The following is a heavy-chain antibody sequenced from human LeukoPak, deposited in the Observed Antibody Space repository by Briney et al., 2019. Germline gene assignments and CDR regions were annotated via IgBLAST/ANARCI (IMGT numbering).Heavy chain of an antibody. CDR2: ISSSSSYI. V-gene: IGHV3-21*01. CDR1: GFTFSSYT. J-gene: IGHJ4*02. Sequence: GGSLRLSCAASGFTFSSYTMNWVRQAPGKRLEWVSSISSSSSYIYYADSVKNRFTISRDNAKNSLYLQMNSLRAEDTAVYYCARDRNYDYIWGSYRPDYFDYWGQGTLVTVSS. CDR3: ARDRNYDYIWGSYRPDYFDY. D-gene: IGHD3-16*02.